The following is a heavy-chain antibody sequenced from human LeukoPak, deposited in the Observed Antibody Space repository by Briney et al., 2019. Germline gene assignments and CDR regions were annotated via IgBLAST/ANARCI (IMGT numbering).Heavy chain of an antibody. D-gene: IGHD3-22*01. Sequence: ASVKVSCEASGYTFSAYYIHWVRQAPGQGLEWMGWINPNSGGTKYAQKFQGRVTMTRDTSISTARLELSRLRSDDTAIYYCARVSSLVVITSFADAFDIWGHGTMVTVSS. CDR2: INPNSGGT. V-gene: IGHV1-2*02. J-gene: IGHJ3*02. CDR3: ARVSSLVVITSFADAFDI. CDR1: GYTFSAYY.